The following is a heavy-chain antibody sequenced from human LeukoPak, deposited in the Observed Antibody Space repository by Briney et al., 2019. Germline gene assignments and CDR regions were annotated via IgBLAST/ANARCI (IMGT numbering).Heavy chain of an antibody. J-gene: IGHJ4*02. Sequence: GGSLRLSCAASGFTFSDRHLSWVRQAPGKGPEWVSGINNDGSGTYYADSVKGRFTISRDNSKNTMFLQMSSLRADDTAIYYCAKVTWESYGEIWGRGTLVTVSS. CDR3: AKVTWESYGEI. CDR2: INNDGSGT. V-gene: IGHV3-23*01. D-gene: IGHD5-18*01. CDR1: GFTFSDRH.